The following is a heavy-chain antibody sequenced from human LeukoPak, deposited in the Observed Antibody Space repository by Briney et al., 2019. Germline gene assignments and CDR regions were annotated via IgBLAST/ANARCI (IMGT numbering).Heavy chain of an antibody. J-gene: IGHJ6*03. CDR1: GGTFSSYA. CDR2: IIPIFGTA. Sequence: SVKVSCKASGGTFSSYAISWVRQAPGQGLEWMGRIIPIFGTANYAQKFQGRVTITTDESTSTAYMELSSLRSEDTAVYYCARGMRSHYYDFTGLYYYYLDLWGKGTMVTVSS. D-gene: IGHD3-22*01. V-gene: IGHV1-69*05. CDR3: ARGMRSHYYDFTGLYYYYLDL.